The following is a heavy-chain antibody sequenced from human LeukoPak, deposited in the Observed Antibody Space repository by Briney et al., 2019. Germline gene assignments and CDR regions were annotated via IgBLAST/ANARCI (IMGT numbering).Heavy chain of an antibody. Sequence: SETLSLICAVYGGSFSGYYWSWIRQPPGKGLEWIGEINHSGSTNYSPSLRSRVTISLDTSRNQFSLKLNSVTAADTAVYYCAKSNGYGLVDIWGQGTMVTVSS. D-gene: IGHD3-10*01. J-gene: IGHJ3*02. CDR1: GGSFSGYY. V-gene: IGHV4-34*01. CDR3: AKSNGYGLVDI. CDR2: INHSGST.